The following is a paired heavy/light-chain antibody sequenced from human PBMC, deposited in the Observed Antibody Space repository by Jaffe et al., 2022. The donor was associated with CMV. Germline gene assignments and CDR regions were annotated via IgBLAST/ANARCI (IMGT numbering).Heavy chain of an antibody. CDR1: GFSVSSNY. Sequence: EVQLVESGGGLVQPGGSLRLSCAASGFSVSSNYMSWVRQAPGKGLEWVSIIYTGGSTYYSDSVKGRFTISRDNSKNTLYLQMSSLRADDTAVYYCCKQLVPFYYYMDVWGEGTTVTVSS. J-gene: IGHJ6*03. D-gene: IGHD6-6*01. V-gene: IGHV3-66*01. CDR2: IYTGGST. CDR3: CKQLVPFYYYMDV.
Light chain of an antibody. CDR1: QSVSSN. Sequence: EMVMTQSPATLSVSPGERATLSCRASQSVSSNLAWYQQKPGQAPRLLIYDASTRATGIPARFSGSGSGTEFTLTISSLQSEDFATYYCQHYNRWPPVCTFGPGTKVDIK. CDR3: QHYNRWPPVCT. CDR2: DAS. J-gene: IGKJ3*01. V-gene: IGKV3-15*01.